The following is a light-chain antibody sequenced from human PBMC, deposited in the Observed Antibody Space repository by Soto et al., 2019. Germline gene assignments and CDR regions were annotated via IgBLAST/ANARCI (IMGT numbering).Light chain of an antibody. V-gene: IGLV2-8*01. J-gene: IGLJ2*01. CDR1: RSDVGSYKY. CDR3: SSNAGSDNLV. CDR2: EVN. Sequence: QSVLTQPPSSSGSPGQSVTISCTGIRSDVGSYKYVSWYQQYPGKAPKLMVYEVNKRPSGVPDRFSGSKSGNTASLTVSGLQAEDEADYYCSSNAGSDNLVFGGGTQLTVL.